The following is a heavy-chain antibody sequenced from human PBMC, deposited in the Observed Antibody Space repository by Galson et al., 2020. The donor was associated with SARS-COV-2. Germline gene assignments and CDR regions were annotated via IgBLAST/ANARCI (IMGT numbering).Heavy chain of an antibody. CDR2: INPNSGST. V-gene: IGHV1-2*06. CDR3: ARGSNSRYDILTGYYPYYYMDV. CDR1: GYTFTGHY. Sequence: AAVKVPCKASGYTFTGHYMHWVRQAPGQGLEWMGRINPNSGSTNYAQKFQGRVTMTRDTSISTAYMELSRLRSDDTAVYYCARGSNSRYDILTGYYPYYYMDVWGKGTTGTISS. D-gene: IGHD3-9*01. J-gene: IGHJ6*03.